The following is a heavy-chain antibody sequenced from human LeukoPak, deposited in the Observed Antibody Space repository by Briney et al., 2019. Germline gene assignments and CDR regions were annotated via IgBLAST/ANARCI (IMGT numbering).Heavy chain of an antibody. CDR3: ARLDGSYSSFDI. Sequence: ASVKVSCTASGYTFPSYFMHWVRQAPGQGLEWMGRINPNSGGTNYAQKFQGRVTMTRDTSISTAYMELSRLRSDDTAVYYCARLDGSYSSFDIWGQGTMVTVSS. CDR1: GYTFPSYF. J-gene: IGHJ3*02. D-gene: IGHD1-26*01. CDR2: INPNSGGT. V-gene: IGHV1-2*06.